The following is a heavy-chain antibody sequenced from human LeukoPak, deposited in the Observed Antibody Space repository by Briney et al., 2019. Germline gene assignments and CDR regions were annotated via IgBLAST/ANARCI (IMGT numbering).Heavy chain of an antibody. D-gene: IGHD3-9*01. Sequence: QPGGSLRLSCAASGFTFSSYGMHWVRQAPGKGLEWVAFIRYDGSNKYYADSVKGRFTISRDNSKNTLYLQMNSLRAEDTAVYYCAKDQVGRYFDWSTLPDYWGQGTLVTVSS. J-gene: IGHJ4*02. CDR3: AKDQVGRYFDWSTLPDY. CDR2: IRYDGSNK. CDR1: GFTFSSYG. V-gene: IGHV3-30*02.